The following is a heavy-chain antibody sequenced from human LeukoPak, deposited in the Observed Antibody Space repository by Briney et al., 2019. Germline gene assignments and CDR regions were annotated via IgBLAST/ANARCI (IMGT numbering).Heavy chain of an antibody. D-gene: IGHD3-10*01. Sequence: PGGSLRLSCAASGFTFSSYAMHWVRQAPGKGLEWVAVISYDGSNKYYADSVKGRFTISRDNSKNTLYLQMNSLRAEDTAVYYCAKEGPIPYSSGSYPRYFDYWGQGTLVTVSS. J-gene: IGHJ4*02. CDR3: AKEGPIPYSSGSYPRYFDY. CDR1: GFTFSSYA. CDR2: ISYDGSNK. V-gene: IGHV3-30-3*01.